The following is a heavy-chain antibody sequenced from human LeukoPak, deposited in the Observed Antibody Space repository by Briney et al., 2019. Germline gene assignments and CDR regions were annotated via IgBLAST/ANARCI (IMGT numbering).Heavy chain of an antibody. Sequence: GGSLRLSCAASGFTFSSYAMHWVRQAPGKGLEWVAVISYDGSNKYYADSVKGRFTISRDNSKNTLYLQMNSLRAEDTAVYYCARVPYSSSSESWFDPWGQGTLVTVSS. CDR1: GFTFSSYA. V-gene: IGHV3-30*04. D-gene: IGHD6-6*01. J-gene: IGHJ5*02. CDR2: ISYDGSNK. CDR3: ARVPYSSSSESWFDP.